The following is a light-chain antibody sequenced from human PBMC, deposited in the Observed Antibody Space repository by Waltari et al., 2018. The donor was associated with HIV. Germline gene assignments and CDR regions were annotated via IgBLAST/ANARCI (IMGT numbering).Light chain of an antibody. J-gene: IGLJ2*01. CDR2: EDN. CDR3: QSYDSRNHVV. Sequence: NFMLTQPHSVSESPGKTVTISCTRSSGSVASNYVQWYQQRPGSSPTTVIYEDNQRPSGVPDRFSGSIDSSSNSASLTISGLKTEDEADYYCQSYDSRNHVV. V-gene: IGLV6-57*01. CDR1: SGSVASNY.